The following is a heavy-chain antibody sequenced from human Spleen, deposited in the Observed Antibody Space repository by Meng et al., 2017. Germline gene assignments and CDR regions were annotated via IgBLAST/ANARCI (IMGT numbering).Heavy chain of an antibody. V-gene: IGHV3-33*01. D-gene: IGHD6-13*01. CDR2: IWYDGSNK. CDR3: ARAARRYSSSWSDAFDI. CDR1: GFTFSSYG. J-gene: IGHJ3*02. Sequence: GGSLRLSCAASGFTFSSYGMHWVRQAPGKGLGWVAVIWYDGSNKYYVDSVKGRFTISRDNSKNTLYLQMNSLRAEDTAVYYCARAARRYSSSWSDAFDIWGQGTMVTVSS.